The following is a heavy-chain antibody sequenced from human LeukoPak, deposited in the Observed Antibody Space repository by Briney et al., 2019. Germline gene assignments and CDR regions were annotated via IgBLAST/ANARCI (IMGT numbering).Heavy chain of an antibody. CDR1: GYTFTDYY. V-gene: IGHV1-2*02. Sequence: ASVKVSCKASGYTFTDYYMNWVRQAPGQGLEWMGWINPKSGGTKYAQKFQGRVTMTRDTSITTAYMELTILSSDDTAVFYCVRAGELDYWGQGTLVTVSS. J-gene: IGHJ4*02. D-gene: IGHD7-27*01. CDR2: INPKSGGT. CDR3: VRAGELDY.